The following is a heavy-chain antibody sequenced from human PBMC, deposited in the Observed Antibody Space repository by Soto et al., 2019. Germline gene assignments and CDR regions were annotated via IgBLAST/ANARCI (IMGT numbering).Heavy chain of an antibody. CDR1: GDTFISYA. V-gene: IGHV1-69*17. CDR2: IIPFSAIP. CDR3: ASFYANGYGWVDSDF. Sequence: QVQLVQSGAEVKKPGSSVTVSCKTSGDTFISYAFSWVRQAPGQGLEWMGGIIPFSAIPNYAQKFQGRLTITADMSTRKVYMDLSSLTSDDTAVYYCASFYANGYGWVDSDFWGQGTVVSVSS. J-gene: IGHJ4*02. D-gene: IGHD2-2*01.